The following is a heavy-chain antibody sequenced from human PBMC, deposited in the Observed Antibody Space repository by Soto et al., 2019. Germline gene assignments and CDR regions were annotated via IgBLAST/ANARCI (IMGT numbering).Heavy chain of an antibody. Sequence: SVTLSLTWIVSGGSISNYYWTWTRQPPGKGLEWIGCVYNGATTSYNPSLKSRVTISVDTSKNQFSLKLTSVTAADTAMYYCARDDSERPATYWGQGTLVTVSS. J-gene: IGHJ4*02. CDR3: ARDDSERPATY. CDR1: GGSISNYY. CDR2: VYNGATT. V-gene: IGHV4-59*01. D-gene: IGHD3-10*01.